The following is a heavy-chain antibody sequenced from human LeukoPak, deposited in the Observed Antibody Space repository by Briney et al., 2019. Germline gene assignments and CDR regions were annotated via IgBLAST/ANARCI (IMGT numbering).Heavy chain of an antibody. CDR2: IKSKTDGGTT. Sequence: GGSLRLSCAASGFTFSNAWMSWVRQAPGKGLEWVGRIKSKTDGGTTDYAAPVKGRFTISRDDSKNTLYLQMNSLKTEDTAVYYCTTAPPLRFLEWPEAWGQGTLVTVSS. V-gene: IGHV3-15*01. CDR1: GFTFSNAW. CDR3: TTAPPLRFLEWPEA. J-gene: IGHJ5*02. D-gene: IGHD3-3*01.